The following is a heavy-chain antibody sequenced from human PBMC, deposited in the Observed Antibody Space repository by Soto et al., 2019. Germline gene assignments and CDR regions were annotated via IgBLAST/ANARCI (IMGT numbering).Heavy chain of an antibody. CDR1: GGSISSYY. CDR2: IYYSGST. V-gene: IGHV4-59*08. D-gene: IGHD3-16*01. J-gene: IGHJ2*01. CDR3: ARGRGGYFDL. Sequence: QVQLQESGPGLVKPSETLSLTCTVSGGSISSYYWSWIRQPPGKGLEWIGYIYYSGSTNYNPSLQSRVTISVDTSKNQFSLKLSSVTAADTAVYYCARGRGGYFDLWGRGTLVTVSS.